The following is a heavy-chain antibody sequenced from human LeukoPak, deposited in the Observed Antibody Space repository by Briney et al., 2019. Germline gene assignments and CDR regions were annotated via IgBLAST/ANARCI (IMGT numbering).Heavy chain of an antibody. CDR3: ATVTGGDMITYGGVDY. V-gene: IGHV3-23*01. CDR1: GFTFSSYW. CDR2: ISGSGDIT. Sequence: GGSLRLSCAASGFTFSSYWMNWARQAPGKGLEWLSAISGSGDITYYADSVKGRFTISRDNSKNTLFLQMDSLRVEDTPVPDCATVTGGDMITYGGVDYWGQGTLVTVSS. D-gene: IGHD3-16*01. J-gene: IGHJ4*02.